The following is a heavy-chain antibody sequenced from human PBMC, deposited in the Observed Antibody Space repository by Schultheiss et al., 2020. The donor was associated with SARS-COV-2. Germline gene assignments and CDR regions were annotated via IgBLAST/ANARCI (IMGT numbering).Heavy chain of an antibody. CDR3: ASARDRTTLTTAFDY. Sequence: SETLSLTCAVYGGSFSGYYWSWIRQHPGKGLEWIGSIYYSGSTNYNPSLKSRVTISVDSSKNQFSLKLSSVTAADTALYYCASARDRTTLTTAFDYWGQGTLVTVSS. V-gene: IGHV4-34*01. CDR1: GGSFSGYY. D-gene: IGHD4-11*01. CDR2: IYYSGST. J-gene: IGHJ4*02.